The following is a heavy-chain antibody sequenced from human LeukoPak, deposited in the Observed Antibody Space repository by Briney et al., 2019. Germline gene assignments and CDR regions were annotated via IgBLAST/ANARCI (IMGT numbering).Heavy chain of an antibody. J-gene: IGHJ4*02. CDR2: IYYSGST. CDR3: ARDGWETGDY. V-gene: IGHV4-59*12. D-gene: IGHD1-26*01. CDR1: GGSISSYY. Sequence: SETLSLTCTVSGGSISSYYWSWIRQPPGKGLEWIGYIYYSGSTNYNPSLKSRVTISVDTSKNQFSLKLSSVTAADTAVYYCARDGWETGDYWGQGTLVTASS.